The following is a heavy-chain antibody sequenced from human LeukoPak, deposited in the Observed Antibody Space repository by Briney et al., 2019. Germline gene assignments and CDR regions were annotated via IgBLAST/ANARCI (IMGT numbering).Heavy chain of an antibody. CDR3: TRMRGYTYGYWYLDL. V-gene: IGHV1-8*01. Sequence: GASVKVSCKAAGYTFSSYDINWVRQAPGQGLEYMGWMNPSSGNTGYTQKFRGRITMTRDTSIGTAYMELSSLKSEDTALYHCTRMRGYTYGYWYLDLWGRGTLVTVSS. J-gene: IGHJ2*01. CDR2: MNPSSGNT. CDR1: GYTFSSYD. D-gene: IGHD5-18*01.